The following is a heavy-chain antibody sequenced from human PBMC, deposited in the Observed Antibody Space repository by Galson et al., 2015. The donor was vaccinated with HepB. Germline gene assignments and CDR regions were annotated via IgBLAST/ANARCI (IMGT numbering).Heavy chain of an antibody. V-gene: IGHV4-39*01. CDR3: ARFGPPHPYCSGGSCYPNFDY. Sequence: LSLTCTVSGGSISSSSYYWGWIRQPPGKGLEWIGSIYYSGSTYYNPSLKSRVTISVDTSKNQFSLKLSSVSAADTAVYYCARFGPPHPYCSGGSCYPNFDYWGQGTLVTVSS. D-gene: IGHD2-15*01. CDR2: IYYSGST. J-gene: IGHJ4*02. CDR1: GGSISSSSYY.